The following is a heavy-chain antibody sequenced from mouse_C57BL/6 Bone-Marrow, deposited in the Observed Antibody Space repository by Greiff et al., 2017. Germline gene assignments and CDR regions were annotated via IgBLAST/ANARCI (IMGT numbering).Heavy chain of an antibody. CDR1: GFTFSDYG. V-gene: IGHV5-17*01. CDR3: ARNGPWYFDV. CDR2: ISSGSSTI. Sequence: EVKLVESGGGLVKPGGSLKLSCAASGFTFSDYGMHWVRQAPEKGLEWVAYISSGSSTIYYADTVKGRFTISRDNAKTTLFLQMTSLRSEDTAMYYCARNGPWYFDVWGTGTTVTVSS. J-gene: IGHJ1*03.